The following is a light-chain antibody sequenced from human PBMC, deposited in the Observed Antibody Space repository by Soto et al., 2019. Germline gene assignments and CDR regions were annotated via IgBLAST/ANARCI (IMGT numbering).Light chain of an antibody. J-gene: IGKJ4*01. CDR3: QQYNEWPLT. Sequence: VMTQSPATLSVSPGERATLSCRASLSISNNLAWYPQKPGQAPMLHIYSASTRATAIPARFSGSASGTEFTLTISILQSEDFAVYYCQQYNEWPLTFGGGTKLE. CDR2: SAS. V-gene: IGKV3-15*01. CDR1: LSISNN.